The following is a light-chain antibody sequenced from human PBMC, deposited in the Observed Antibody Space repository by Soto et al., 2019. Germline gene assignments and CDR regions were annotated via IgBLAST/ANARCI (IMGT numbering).Light chain of an antibody. V-gene: IGKV3-15*01. CDR3: QQYNNWPAT. J-gene: IGKJ1*01. CDR1: QSVSSY. Sequence: EIVMTQSPATLSVSPGERVTLSCRASQSVSSYLAWYQQKPGQAPRLLIYGASTRATGIPARFSGSGSGPEFNLTISSLQSEDFAVYYCQQYNNWPATFGQGTKVEIK. CDR2: GAS.